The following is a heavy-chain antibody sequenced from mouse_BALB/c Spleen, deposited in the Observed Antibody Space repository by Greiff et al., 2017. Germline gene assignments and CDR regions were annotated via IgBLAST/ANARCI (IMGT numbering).Heavy chain of an antibody. Sequence: VQGVESGPGLVAPSQSLSITCTVSGFSLTGYGVNWVRQPPGKGLEWLGMIWGDGSTDYNSALKSRLSISKDNSKSQVFLKMNSLQTDDTARYYCARDRDYYGSSFVYWGQGTLVTVSA. D-gene: IGHD1-1*01. V-gene: IGHV2-6-7*01. J-gene: IGHJ3*01. CDR2: IWGDGST. CDR3: ARDRDYYGSSFVY. CDR1: GFSLTGYG.